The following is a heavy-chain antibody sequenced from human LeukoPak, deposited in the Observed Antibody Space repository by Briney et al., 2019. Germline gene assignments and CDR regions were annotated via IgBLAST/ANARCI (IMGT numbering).Heavy chain of an antibody. CDR3: AKPSQGEGDWFDP. V-gene: IGHV3-23*01. D-gene: IGHD3-16*01. CDR2: ISGSGGST. J-gene: IGHJ5*02. Sequence: GGTLRLSCAASGFTFSSYAMSWVRQAPGKGLEWVSAISGSGGSTYYADSVKGRFTISRDNSKSTLYLQMNSLRAEDTAVYYCAKPSQGEGDWFDPWGQGTLVTVSS. CDR1: GFTFSSYA.